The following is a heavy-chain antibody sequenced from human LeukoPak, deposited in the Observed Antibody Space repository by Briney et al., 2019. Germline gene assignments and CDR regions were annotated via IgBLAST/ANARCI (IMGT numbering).Heavy chain of an antibody. D-gene: IGHD6-19*01. J-gene: IGHJ4*02. CDR1: GYTFTVYY. CDR2: INPNSGGT. V-gene: IGHV1-2*02. CDR3: ARVGHSSGWPGEG. Sequence: AAVTVSCTASGYTFTVYYMHWVRQAPGQGLEGMGLINPNSGGTNYAQKFQGRVTMTRDTSISTAYMELSRLRSDDTAVYYCARVGHSSGWPGEGWGQGTLVTVSS.